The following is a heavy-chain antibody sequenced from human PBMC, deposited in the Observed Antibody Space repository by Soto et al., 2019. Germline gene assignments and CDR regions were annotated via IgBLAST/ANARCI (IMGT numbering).Heavy chain of an antibody. J-gene: IGHJ3*02. V-gene: IGHV3-11*01. Sequence: PGGSLRLSCAASGFTFSDYYMSWIRQAPGKGLEWVSYISSSGSTIYYADSVKGRFTISRDNAKNSLYLQMNSLRAEDTAVYYCARGDGSGSYYTHDAFDIWGQGTMVTLSS. CDR2: ISSSGSTI. D-gene: IGHD3-10*01. CDR1: GFTFSDYY. CDR3: ARGDGSGSYYTHDAFDI.